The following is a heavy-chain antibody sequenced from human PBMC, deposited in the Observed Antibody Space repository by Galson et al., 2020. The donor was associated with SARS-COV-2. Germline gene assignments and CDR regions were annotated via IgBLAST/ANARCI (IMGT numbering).Heavy chain of an antibody. CDR3: AREGYYYERIGYPPDY. Sequence: PGGSLRLSCAASGFTFSSYNMNWVRQAPGQGLEWVSSISSSSSYIYYADSVKGRFTISRDNAKNSLYLQMNSLRAEDTAVYYCAREGYYYERIGYPPDYWGQGTLVTVSS. CDR2: ISSSSSYI. J-gene: IGHJ4*02. V-gene: IGHV3-21*01. D-gene: IGHD3-22*01. CDR1: GFTFSSYN.